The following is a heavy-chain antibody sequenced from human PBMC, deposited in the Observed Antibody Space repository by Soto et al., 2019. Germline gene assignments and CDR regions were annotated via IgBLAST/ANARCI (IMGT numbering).Heavy chain of an antibody. CDR2: IYPGDSDT. J-gene: IGHJ4*02. D-gene: IGHD3-22*01. CDR3: ARHADPYYYDSSGYYAHLGY. CDR1: GYSFTSYW. V-gene: IGHV5-51*01. Sequence: GESLKISCQGSGYSFTSYWIGWVRQMPGKGLEWMGIIYPGDSDTRYSPSFQGQVTISADKSISTAYLQWSSLKASDTAMYYCARHADPYYYDSSGYYAHLGYWGQGTLVTVSS.